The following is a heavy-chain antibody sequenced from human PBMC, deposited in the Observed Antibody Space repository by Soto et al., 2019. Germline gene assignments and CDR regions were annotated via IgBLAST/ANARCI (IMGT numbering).Heavy chain of an antibody. CDR2: IYSGGTT. CDR1: GFSVSSNY. D-gene: IGHD3-16*02. V-gene: IGHV3-53*01. CDR3: ARGYGSSYGFGF. J-gene: IGHJ4*02. Sequence: GGSLRLSCAASGFSVSSNYLTWVRQAPGRGLEWVSSIYSGGTTYYADSVKGRFSVSRDNFKNTLYLQMSSLRDEDSAVYYCARGYGSSYGFGFWGQGTLVTVSS.